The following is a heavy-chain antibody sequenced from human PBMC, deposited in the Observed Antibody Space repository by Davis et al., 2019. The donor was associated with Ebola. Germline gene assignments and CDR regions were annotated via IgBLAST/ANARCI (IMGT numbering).Heavy chain of an antibody. CDR2: IYYSGST. CDR3: ARGLAYYYYMDV. Sequence: PGGSLRLSCTVSGGSISSYYWSWIRQPPGKGLEWIGYIYYSGSTNYNPSLKSRVTISVDTSKNQFSLKLSSVTAADTAVYYCARGLAYYYYMDVWGKGTMVTVSS. CDR1: GGSISSYY. D-gene: IGHD6-6*01. V-gene: IGHV4-59*01. J-gene: IGHJ6*03.